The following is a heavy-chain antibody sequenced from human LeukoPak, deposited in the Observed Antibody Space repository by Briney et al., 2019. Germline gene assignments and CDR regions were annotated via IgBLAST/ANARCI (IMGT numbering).Heavy chain of an antibody. CDR1: GFTLSTYA. Sequence: GGSLRLSCAASGFTLSTYAMSWVRQAPGRGLEWVSSISSTRSYIYYADSVKGRFTISRDNSKNTLYLQMNSLRAEDTAVYYCARHPVLGYCSGGSCYTGPFDYWGQGTLVTVSS. V-gene: IGHV3-21*01. D-gene: IGHD2-15*01. J-gene: IGHJ4*02. CDR3: ARHPVLGYCSGGSCYTGPFDY. CDR2: ISSTRSYI.